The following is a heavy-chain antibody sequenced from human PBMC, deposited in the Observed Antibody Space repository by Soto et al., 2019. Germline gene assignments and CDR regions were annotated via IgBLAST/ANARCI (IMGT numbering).Heavy chain of an antibody. CDR3: DRYRVAADMSDFDS. Sequence: GGSLRLSCTTSGFRFGGYAMGWVRRAPGKGLEWVGSIRGKAYGGTTEYAASVRGRFTISRDDSKGIAYLQMNSLKTEDTALYYCDRYRVAADMSDFDSWGQGTLVTVSS. D-gene: IGHD6-13*01. CDR2: IRGKAYGGTT. V-gene: IGHV3-49*04. J-gene: IGHJ4*01. CDR1: GFRFGGYA.